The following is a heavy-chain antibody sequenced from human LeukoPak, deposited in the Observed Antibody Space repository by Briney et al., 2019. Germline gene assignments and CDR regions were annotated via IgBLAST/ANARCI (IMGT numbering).Heavy chain of an antibody. CDR1: GGTFSSYA. CDR3: ARDIAFDPNWFDP. CDR2: IIPIFGTA. J-gene: IGHJ5*02. Sequence: SVKVSCKASGGTFSSYAINWVRQAPGQGLEWMGGIIPIFGTANYAQKFQGRVTITADESTSTAYMELSSLRSEDTAVYYCARDIAFDPNWFDPWGQGTLVTVSS. D-gene: IGHD3-16*01. V-gene: IGHV1-69*13.